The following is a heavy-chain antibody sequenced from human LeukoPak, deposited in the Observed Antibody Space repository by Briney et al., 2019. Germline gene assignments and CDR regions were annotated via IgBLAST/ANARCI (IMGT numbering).Heavy chain of an antibody. CDR3: ARDIATAGHSAIDY. CDR1: GFTFSSYA. CDR2: ISGGGST. V-gene: IGHV3-23*01. J-gene: IGHJ4*02. Sequence: GGSLRLSCAASGFTFSSYAMSWVRQAPGKGLEWVSIISGGGSTYYADSVKGRFTISRDNAKNSLYLQMNSLRAEDTAVYYCARDIATAGHSAIDYWGQGTLVTVSS. D-gene: IGHD6-13*01.